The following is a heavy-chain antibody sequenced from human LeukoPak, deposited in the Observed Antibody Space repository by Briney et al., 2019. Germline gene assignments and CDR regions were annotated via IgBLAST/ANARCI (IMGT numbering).Heavy chain of an antibody. CDR2: KSSTGINT. CDR3: AKDLRGNWNYFDS. D-gene: IGHD1-7*01. V-gene: IGHV3-23*01. Sequence: PGGSLRLSCAASGFTFHNYAITWVRQAPGKGLEWVSTKSSTGINTYYADSVNGRFTLSRDNSKTTLYLQMNSLRAEDTAVYYCAKDLRGNWNYFDSWGQGTLVTVSS. J-gene: IGHJ5*01. CDR1: GFTFHNYA.